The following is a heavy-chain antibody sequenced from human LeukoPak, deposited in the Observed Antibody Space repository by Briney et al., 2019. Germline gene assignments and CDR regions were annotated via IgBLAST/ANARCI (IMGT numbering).Heavy chain of an antibody. D-gene: IGHD5-18*01. Sequence: GGSLRLSCAASGFTFSSYSMNWVRQTPGKGLEWVSSISSGSTYIYYADSVKGRFTISRDNAKNSLYLQMNSLRAEDTAVYYCARGYSYGASGFDYWGQGTLVTVSS. CDR1: GFTFSSYS. CDR3: ARGYSYGASGFDY. J-gene: IGHJ4*02. V-gene: IGHV3-21*01. CDR2: ISSGSTYI.